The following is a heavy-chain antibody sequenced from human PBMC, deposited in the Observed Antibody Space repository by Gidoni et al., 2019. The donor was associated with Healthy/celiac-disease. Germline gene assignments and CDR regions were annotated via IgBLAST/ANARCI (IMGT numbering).Heavy chain of an antibody. CDR3: AKVHSGSHLDAFDI. V-gene: IGHV3-23*01. Sequence: EVQPLESGGGLVQPGGSLRLSCADSGVTFSSYAMSWVRQAPGKGLEWVSTISGSGGTTYYADSVKGRFTISRDNSKNTLYLQMNSLRAEDTAVYYCAKVHSGSHLDAFDIWGQGTMVTVSS. CDR2: ISGSGGTT. CDR1: GVTFSSYA. J-gene: IGHJ3*02. D-gene: IGHD1-26*01.